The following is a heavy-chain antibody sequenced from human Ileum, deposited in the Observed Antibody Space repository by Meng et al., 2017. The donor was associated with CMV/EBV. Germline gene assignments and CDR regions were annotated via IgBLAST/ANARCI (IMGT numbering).Heavy chain of an antibody. D-gene: IGHD2-2*01. CDR3: VRDRGGYCSSASCHRPFDY. CDR1: TFSSYW. CDR2: IKQDGSEN. V-gene: IGHV3-7*01. Sequence: TFSSYWMSWVRQAPGKGLEWVANIKQDGSENYYVDSVKGRFTISRDNAKNSLYLQMNSLRVEDTAVYYCVRDRGGYCSSASCHRPFDYWGQGTLVTVSS. J-gene: IGHJ4*02.